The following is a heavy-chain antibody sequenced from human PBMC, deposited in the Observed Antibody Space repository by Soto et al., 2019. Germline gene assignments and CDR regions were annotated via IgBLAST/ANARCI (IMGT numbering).Heavy chain of an antibody. CDR1: GYSFTNSW. J-gene: IGHJ2*01. Sequence: PGESLKISCKASGYSFTNSWIGWVRQMPGKGLEWMGSIYPGDSDTTYSPSFQGQVTSSADKSISTAYLQWSSLKASDTAMYYCARVHASVLPSYWYFDLWGRGTLVTVSS. CDR3: ARVHASVLPSYWYFDL. D-gene: IGHD3-9*01. CDR2: IYPGDSDT. V-gene: IGHV5-51*01.